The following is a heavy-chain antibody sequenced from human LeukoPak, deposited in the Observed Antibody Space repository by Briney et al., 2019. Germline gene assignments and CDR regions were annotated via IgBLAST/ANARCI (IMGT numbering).Heavy chain of an antibody. D-gene: IGHD2-15*01. J-gene: IGHJ4*02. Sequence: SVKVSCKASGGTFSTFVITWVRQAPGQGLEWMGRIIPVLDIANYAQNFQGRVTITADKSTSTAYLELSSLRSEDTAVYYCAGRCDSGSCPLDYWGQGTLVTVSS. CDR1: GGTFSTFV. CDR3: AGRCDSGSCPLDY. V-gene: IGHV1-69*04. CDR2: IIPVLDIA.